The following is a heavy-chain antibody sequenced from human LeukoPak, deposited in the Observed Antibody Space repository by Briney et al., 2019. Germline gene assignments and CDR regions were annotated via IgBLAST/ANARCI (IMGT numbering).Heavy chain of an antibody. J-gene: IGHJ5*01. CDR2: INSNGDTT. CDR1: GFNFDDYG. V-gene: IGHV3-20*04. CDR3: VRVSTMYMSLWYGGTWFDS. Sequence: PGGSLRLSCAASGFNFDDYGMSWVRQAPGKGLEWVSGINSNGDTTGYVDSVKGRFTISRDNAKDSLYLQMNSLRVEDTALYYCVRVSTMYMSLWYGGTWFDSWGQGTLVTVSS. D-gene: IGHD6-13*01.